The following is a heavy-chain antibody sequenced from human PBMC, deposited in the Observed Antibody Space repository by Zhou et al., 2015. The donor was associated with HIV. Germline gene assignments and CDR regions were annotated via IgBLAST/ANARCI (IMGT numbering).Heavy chain of an antibody. J-gene: IGHJ3*02. V-gene: IGHV1-18*01. CDR3: ARGKDYDTRDAFDM. D-gene: IGHD3-22*01. CDR1: GYIFISHG. CDR2: ISGYNGNT. Sequence: QVQLVQSGAEVKKPGASVKVSCKASGYIFISHGISWVRQAPGQGLEWMGWISGYNGNTNYAQKFQGRVTLTIDTSTSTAYMELRSLRSDDTAVYYCARGKDYDTRDAFDMWGQGTMVTVSS.